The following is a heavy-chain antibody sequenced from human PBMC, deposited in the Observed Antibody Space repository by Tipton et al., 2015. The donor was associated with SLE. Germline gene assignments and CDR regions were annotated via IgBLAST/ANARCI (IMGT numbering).Heavy chain of an antibody. CDR2: IKQDGSEK. J-gene: IGHJ4*02. CDR1: GFTFSNAW. V-gene: IGHV3-7*01. CDR3: ARDIRG. Sequence: SLRLSCAASGFTFSNAWMSWVRQAPGKGLEWVANIKQDGSEKYYADSVKGRFTISRDNAKNSLYLQMNSLRAEDTAVYYCARDIRGWGQGTLVTVSS.